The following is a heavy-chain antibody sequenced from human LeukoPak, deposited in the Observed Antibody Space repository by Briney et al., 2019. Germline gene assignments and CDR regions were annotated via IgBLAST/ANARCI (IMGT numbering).Heavy chain of an antibody. Sequence: VASVKVSCKASGYTFTSYYMLWVRQAPGQGLEWMGIINPSGGSTSYAQKFQGRVTMTRDTSTSTVYMELSSLRSEDTAVYYCARDCGGRPGTKVNYFDYWGRGTLVTVSS. V-gene: IGHV1-46*01. D-gene: IGHD2-21*01. J-gene: IGHJ4*02. CDR3: ARDCGGRPGTKVNYFDY. CDR2: INPSGGST. CDR1: GYTFTSYY.